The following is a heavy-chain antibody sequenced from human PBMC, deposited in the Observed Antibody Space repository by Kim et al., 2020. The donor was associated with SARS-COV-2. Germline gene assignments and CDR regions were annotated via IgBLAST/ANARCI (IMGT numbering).Heavy chain of an antibody. J-gene: IGHJ4*02. CDR3: TTDPYGYYYDSWSAPDDY. CDR2: IRSKTDGGTT. CDR1: GFTFTNAW. Sequence: GGSLRLSCAASGFTFTNAWMSWVRQAPGKGLEWVGRIRSKTDGGTTDYTAPVKGRFTISRDDSKRTLYLQMNSLKTDNTAVYYCTTDPYGYYYDSWSAPDDYWGQGTLVTVSS. V-gene: IGHV3-15*01. D-gene: IGHD3-3*01.